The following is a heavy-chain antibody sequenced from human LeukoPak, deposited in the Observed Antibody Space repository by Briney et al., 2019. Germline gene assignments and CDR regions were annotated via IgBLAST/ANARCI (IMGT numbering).Heavy chain of an antibody. CDR1: GFTFSSYW. J-gene: IGHJ3*02. D-gene: IGHD2-2*01. V-gene: IGHV3-74*01. CDR2: INSDWSST. Sequence: GGSLRLSCAASGFTFSSYWMHWVRQAPGKGLVWVSRINSDWSSTSYADSVKGRFTISRDNAKNTLYLQMNSLRAEDTAVYYCARGLRYCSSTSCRLDAFDIWGQGTMVTVSS. CDR3: ARGLRYCSSTSCRLDAFDI.